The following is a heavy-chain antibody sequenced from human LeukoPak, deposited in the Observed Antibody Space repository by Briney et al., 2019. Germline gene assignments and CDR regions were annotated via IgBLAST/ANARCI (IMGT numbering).Heavy chain of an antibody. CDR2: IYHSGST. J-gene: IGHJ4*02. Sequence: PSETLSLTCAVSGGPISSGGYSWSWIRQPPGKGLEWIGYIYHSGSTYYNPSLKSRVTISVDRSKNQFSLKLSSVTAADMAVYYCARGWEYYYGSGSCYFDYWGQGTLVTVSS. V-gene: IGHV4-30-2*01. CDR3: ARGWEYYYGSGSCYFDY. CDR1: GGPISSGGYS. D-gene: IGHD3-10*01.